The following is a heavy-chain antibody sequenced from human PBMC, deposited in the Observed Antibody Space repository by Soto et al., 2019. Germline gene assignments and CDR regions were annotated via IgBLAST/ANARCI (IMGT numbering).Heavy chain of an antibody. Sequence: PGESLKISCKGSGYSITSYWISWVRQMPGKGLEWMGRIDPSDSYTNYSPSFQGHVTISADKSISTAYLQWSSLKASDTAMYYCARTPPVVAATEGAFDIWGQGTMVTVSS. CDR2: IDPSDSYT. J-gene: IGHJ3*02. CDR1: GYSITSYW. CDR3: ARTPPVVAATEGAFDI. D-gene: IGHD2-15*01. V-gene: IGHV5-10-1*01.